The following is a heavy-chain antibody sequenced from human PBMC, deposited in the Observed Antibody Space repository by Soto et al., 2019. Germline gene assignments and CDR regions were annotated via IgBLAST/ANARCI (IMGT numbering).Heavy chain of an antibody. CDR1: GFTFSNSG. CDR3: AKCVSKPGGIISTNGLSDS. Sequence: PEGSLRLSGGASGFTFSNSGMHWVRQAPGKGLEWLAIMSRDGSDLKYTDSGKGRFTSSRDNSRNTLYLQIDRRRPEDTAMYYCAKCVSKPGGIISTNGLSDSCRQRPRVTVAS. J-gene: IGHJ4*02. CDR2: MSRDGSDL. V-gene: IGHV3-30*18. D-gene: IGHD2-8*01.